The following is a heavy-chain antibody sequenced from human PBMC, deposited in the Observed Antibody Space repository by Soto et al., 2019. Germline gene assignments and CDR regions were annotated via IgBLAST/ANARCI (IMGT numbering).Heavy chain of an antibody. CDR3: ARPTRLGRDPGDAFDI. CDR2: IIPIFGTA. V-gene: IGHV1-69*13. J-gene: IGHJ3*02. CDR1: GGTFSSYA. D-gene: IGHD6-19*01. Sequence: EASVKVSCKASGGTFSSYAISWVRQAPGQGLEWMGGIIPIFGTANYAQKFQGRVTITADESTSTAYMELSSLRSEDTAVYYCARPTRLGRDPGDAFDIWGQGTMVTVSS.